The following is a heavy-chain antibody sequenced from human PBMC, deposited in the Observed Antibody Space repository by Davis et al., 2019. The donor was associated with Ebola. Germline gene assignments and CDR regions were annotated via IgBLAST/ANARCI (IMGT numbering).Heavy chain of an antibody. J-gene: IGHJ4*02. CDR2: IKSETDGGTT. V-gene: IGHV3-15*01. D-gene: IGHD3-16*01. Sequence: GESLKISCAASGFTLSNAWMSWVRQAPGKGLEWVGRIKSETDGGTTDYAAPVKGRFTISRDDSQNMVYLQINSLKTEDTAVYFCTIGENWGQGTQVTVSS. CDR1: GFTLSNAW. CDR3: TIGEN.